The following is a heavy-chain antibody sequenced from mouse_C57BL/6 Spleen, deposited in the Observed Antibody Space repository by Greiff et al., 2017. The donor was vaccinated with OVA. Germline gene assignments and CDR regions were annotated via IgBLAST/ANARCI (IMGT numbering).Heavy chain of an antibody. CDR3: ARIEDATVVATHYDAMDD. D-gene: IGHD1-1*01. CDR2: IWWDDDK. J-gene: IGHJ4*01. V-gene: IGHV8-8*01. CDR1: GFSLSTFGMG. Sequence: QVTLKVSGPGILQPSQTLSLTCSFSGFSLSTFGMGVGWIRQPSGKGLEWLAHIWWDDDKYYNPALKSRLTISKDTSKNQAFLKIANVDTADTATYSCARIEDATVVATHYDAMDDWGQGTSVTVSA.